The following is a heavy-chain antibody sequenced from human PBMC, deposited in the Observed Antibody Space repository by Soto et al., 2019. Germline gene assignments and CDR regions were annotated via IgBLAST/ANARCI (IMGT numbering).Heavy chain of an antibody. CDR3: ARPRLSIAAFWPFDY. D-gene: IGHD6-6*01. CDR1: GFTFSSYG. J-gene: IGHJ4*02. V-gene: IGHV3-33*01. Sequence: GGSLRLSCAASGFTFSSYGMHWVRQAPGKGLEWVAVIWYDGSNKYYADSVKGRFTISRDNSKNTLYLQMNSLRAEDTAVYYCARPRLSIAAFWPFDYWGQGTLVTVSS. CDR2: IWYDGSNK.